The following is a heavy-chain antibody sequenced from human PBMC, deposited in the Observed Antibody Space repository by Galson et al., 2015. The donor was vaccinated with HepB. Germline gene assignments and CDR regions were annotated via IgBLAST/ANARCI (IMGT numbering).Heavy chain of an antibody. D-gene: IGHD3-3*01. CDR3: ARDFGFLGAFEI. CDR1: GFTFSNYD. Sequence: SLRLSCAGSGFTFSNYDMNWVRQAPGKGLEWVSSISSSSSYIYYADSVKGRFTISRDNAKNSLSLQMNSLRAEDTAVYYCARDFGFLGAFEIWGQGTMVTVSS. V-gene: IGHV3-21*01. J-gene: IGHJ3*02. CDR2: ISSSSSYI.